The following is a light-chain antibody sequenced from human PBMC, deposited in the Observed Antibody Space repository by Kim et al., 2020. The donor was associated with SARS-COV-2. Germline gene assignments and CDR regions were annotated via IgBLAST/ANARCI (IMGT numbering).Light chain of an antibody. CDR1: QSVSSN. CDR3: QQYNNWPVT. V-gene: IGKV3-15*01. J-gene: IGKJ5*01. CDR2: GAS. Sequence: VSPGERATLSCRASQSVSSNLAWYQQKPGQAPRLLIYGASTRATGIPARFSGSGSGTEFTLTISSLQSEDFAVYYCQQYNNWPVTFGQGTRLEIK.